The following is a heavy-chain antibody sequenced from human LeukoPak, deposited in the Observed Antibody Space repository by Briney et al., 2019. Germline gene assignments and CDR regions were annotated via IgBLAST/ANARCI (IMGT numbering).Heavy chain of an antibody. CDR1: GGSISSYY. CDR3: ARLTYYYDSSGYPPAFDI. J-gene: IGHJ3*02. D-gene: IGHD3-22*01. V-gene: IGHV4-59*08. CDR2: INYSGST. Sequence: KPSESLSLTCTVSGGSISSYYWSWIRQPPGKGLEWIGYINYSGSTNYNPSLKSRVTISVDTSKNQFSLKLSSVTAADTAVYYCARLTYYYDSSGYPPAFDIWGQGTMLTVSS.